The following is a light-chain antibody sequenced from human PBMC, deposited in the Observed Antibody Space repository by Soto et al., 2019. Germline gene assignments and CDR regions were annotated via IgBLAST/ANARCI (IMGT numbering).Light chain of an antibody. V-gene: IGKV3-20*01. CDR3: QQYGSSVT. J-gene: IGKJ5*01. CDR1: QSVSAGY. CDR2: ETS. Sequence: DIVLTQSPGTLSLSPGERATLSCRASQSVSAGYFAWYQQRPGQAPRLLIYETSSRTTGLPDRFSGSGSGTDFTLTISRLEPEDFAVYYCQQYGSSVTFGQGTRLEIK.